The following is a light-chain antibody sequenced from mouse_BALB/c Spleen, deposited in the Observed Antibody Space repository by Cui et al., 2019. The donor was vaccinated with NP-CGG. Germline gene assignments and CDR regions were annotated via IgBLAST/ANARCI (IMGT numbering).Light chain of an antibody. Sequence: QAVVPQESAPTTSPGETVTLTCRSSTGAVTPSNYANWVQEKPDHLFTGLIGGTNNRAPGVPARFSGSLIGDKAALTITGAQTEDEAIYFCALWYSNHWVFGGGTKLTVL. CDR1: TGAVTPSNY. CDR2: GTN. J-gene: IGLJ1*01. V-gene: IGLV1*01. CDR3: ALWYSNHWV.